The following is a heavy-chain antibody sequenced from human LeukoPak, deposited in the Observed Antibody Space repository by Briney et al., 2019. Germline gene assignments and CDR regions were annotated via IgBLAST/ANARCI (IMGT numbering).Heavy chain of an antibody. J-gene: IGHJ5*02. D-gene: IGHD4-11*01. CDR2: IYNRGST. V-gene: IGHV4-59*02. CDR3: AMSNTVRRPFFDP. CDR1: DDSVNTYY. Sequence: SETLSLTCIGSDDSVNTYYCSWIRQAPGKGLEWIGYIYNRGSTKYNASLKSRATISVDTSKNQFSLKLTSVTAADTAVYYCAMSNTVRRPFFDPWGQGTLVTVSS.